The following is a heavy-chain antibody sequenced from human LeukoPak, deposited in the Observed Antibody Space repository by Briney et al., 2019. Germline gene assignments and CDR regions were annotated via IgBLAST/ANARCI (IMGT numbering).Heavy chain of an antibody. Sequence: SETLSLTCAVYGGSFSGYYWSWIRQPPGKGLEWIGEINHSGSTNYNPSLKSRVTISVDTSKNQFSLKLSSVTAADTAVYYCARASPLRSGSYYLYYYYMDVWGKGTTVTVSS. CDR1: GGSFSGYY. V-gene: IGHV4-34*01. CDR2: INHSGST. CDR3: ARASPLRSGSYYLYYYYMDV. D-gene: IGHD3-10*01. J-gene: IGHJ6*03.